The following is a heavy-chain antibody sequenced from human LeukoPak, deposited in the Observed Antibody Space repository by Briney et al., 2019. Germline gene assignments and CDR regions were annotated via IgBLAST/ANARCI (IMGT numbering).Heavy chain of an antibody. CDR2: IYHSGST. Sequence: ASETLSLTCTVSGGSISSGGYYWSWIRQPPGKGLEWIGYIYHSGSTYYNPSLKSRVTISVDRSKNQFSLKLSSVTAADTAVYYCARDKNSGYERFFDYWGQGTLVTVSS. CDR3: ARDKNSGYERFFDY. J-gene: IGHJ4*02. V-gene: IGHV4-30-2*01. CDR1: GGSISSGGYY. D-gene: IGHD5-12*01.